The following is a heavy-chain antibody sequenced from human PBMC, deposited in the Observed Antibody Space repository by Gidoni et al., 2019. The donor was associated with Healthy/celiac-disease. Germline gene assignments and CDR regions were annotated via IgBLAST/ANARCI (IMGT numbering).Heavy chain of an antibody. Sequence: EVQLVESGGGVVQPGGSLRGSCADAGFTFSSYAMSWVRQAPGKGLEWVSAICGSGGSTYCAASVQCRFPISRYNSKNPLYLQMNSLRAEATAVYYCANLAATNFDYWGQGTLVTVSS. D-gene: IGHD1-26*01. CDR2: ICGSGGST. CDR3: ANLAATNFDY. J-gene: IGHJ4*02. CDR1: GFTFSSYA. V-gene: IGHV3-23*04.